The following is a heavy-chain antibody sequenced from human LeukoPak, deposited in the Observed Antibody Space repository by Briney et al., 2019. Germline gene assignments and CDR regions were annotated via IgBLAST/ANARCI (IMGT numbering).Heavy chain of an antibody. D-gene: IGHD2-15*01. CDR1: RLTFTTYN. V-gene: IGHV3-48*02. J-gene: IGHJ4*02. Sequence: GGSLRHSCAASRLTFTTYNMNWVRQAPGKGLEWVSYIDSSNSPIYYADSVKGRFTISRDNGKNSLYLQMNSLRDEDTAVYYCARDRCSGGSCYFDYWGQGTLVTVSS. CDR2: IDSSNSPI. CDR3: ARDRCSGGSCYFDY.